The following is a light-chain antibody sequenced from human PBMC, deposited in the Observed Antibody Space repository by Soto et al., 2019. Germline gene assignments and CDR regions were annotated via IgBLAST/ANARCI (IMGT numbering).Light chain of an antibody. CDR1: SSDVGNYNY. Sequence: QSALTQPASVSGSPGQSITISCTGTSSDVGNYNYVSWYQHHPGKAPKVMIYEVRNRPSGVSNRFSGSKSGNTASLTISGLQAEDEADYYCSSYSSTKTRVFGTGTKGTVL. CDR2: EVR. CDR3: SSYSSTKTRV. V-gene: IGLV2-14*01. J-gene: IGLJ1*01.